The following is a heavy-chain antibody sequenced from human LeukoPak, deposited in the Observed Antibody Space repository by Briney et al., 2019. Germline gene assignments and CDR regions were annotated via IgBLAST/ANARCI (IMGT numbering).Heavy chain of an antibody. D-gene: IGHD3-10*01. J-gene: IGHJ6*04. Sequence: GRSLRLSCAASGSTFSSYGMHWVRQAPGKGLEWVAVISYDGSNKYYADSVKGRFTISRDNSKNTLYLQMNSLGAEDTAVYYCATYYYGSGSYYIHYYGMDVWGKGTTVTVSS. CDR1: GSTFSSYG. V-gene: IGHV3-30*03. CDR2: ISYDGSNK. CDR3: ATYYYGSGSYYIHYYGMDV.